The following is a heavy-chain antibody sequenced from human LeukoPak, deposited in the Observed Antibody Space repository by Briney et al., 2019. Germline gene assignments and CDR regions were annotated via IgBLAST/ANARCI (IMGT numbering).Heavy chain of an antibody. CDR3: ARMLTRWSAFDI. Sequence: GESLKISCKGSGNRFTSYWIGWVRQMPGKGLEWMGSIYPGDSDTRYSPSFQGQVTISADKSISTAYLQWSSLKASDTAMYYCARMLTRWSAFDIWGQGTMVTVSS. CDR2: IYPGDSDT. V-gene: IGHV5-51*01. CDR1: GNRFTSYW. D-gene: IGHD4-23*01. J-gene: IGHJ3*02.